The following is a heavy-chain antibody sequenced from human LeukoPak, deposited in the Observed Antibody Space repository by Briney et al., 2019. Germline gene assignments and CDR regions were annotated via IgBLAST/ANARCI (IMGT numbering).Heavy chain of an antibody. Sequence: SETLSLTCTVSGGSISSSSYYWGWIRQPPGKGLGWIGSIYYSGSTYYNPSLKSRVTISVDTSKNQFSLKLSSVTAADTAVYYCARARREWPIDAGGQGTLVTVSS. J-gene: IGHJ4*02. CDR1: GGSISSSSYY. D-gene: IGHD3-3*01. CDR2: IYYSGST. CDR3: ARARREWPIDA. V-gene: IGHV4-39*01.